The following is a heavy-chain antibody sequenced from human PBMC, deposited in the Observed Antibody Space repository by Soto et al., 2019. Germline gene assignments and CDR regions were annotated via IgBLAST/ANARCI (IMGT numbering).Heavy chain of an antibody. Sequence: ASVKVSCKASGYTFTSYGISWVRQAPGQGLEWMGWISAYKGNTNYAQKLQGRVTMTTDTSTSTAYMELRSLRSDDTAVYYCARDSGYYDFWSGYYYPTDGMDVWGQGTTVTVSS. CDR3: ARDSGYYDFWSGYYYPTDGMDV. D-gene: IGHD3-3*01. J-gene: IGHJ6*02. V-gene: IGHV1-18*01. CDR1: GYTFTSYG. CDR2: ISAYKGNT.